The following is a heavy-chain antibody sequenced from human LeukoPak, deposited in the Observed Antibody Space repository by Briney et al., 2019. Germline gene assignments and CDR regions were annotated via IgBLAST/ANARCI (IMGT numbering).Heavy chain of an antibody. CDR3: AGDATGDLRFDP. CDR2: TYYRSKWHN. J-gene: IGHJ5*02. V-gene: IGHV6-1*01. CDR1: GDSVSSNSAA. D-gene: IGHD1-1*01. Sequence: SQTLSLTCAISGDSVSSNSAAWNWIRQSPSRGLEWLGRTYYRSKWHNNYAPSVKSRMTINPDTSKNQFSLQLNSVTPEDTAVYYCAGDATGDLRFDPWGQGTLVTVSS.